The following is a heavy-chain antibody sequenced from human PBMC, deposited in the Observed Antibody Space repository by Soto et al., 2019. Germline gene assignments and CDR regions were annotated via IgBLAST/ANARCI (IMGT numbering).Heavy chain of an antibody. V-gene: IGHV1-18*01. CDR2: ISAYNGNT. CDR1: GYTFTSYG. D-gene: IGHD2-2*01. J-gene: IGHJ4*02. Sequence: ASVKVSCKASGYTFTSYGISWVRQAPGQGLEWMGWISAYNGNTNYAQKLQGRVTMTTDTSTSTAYMELRSLRSDDTAVYYCARDSAAYCSSTSCYDPLFDYWGQGTLVTVSS. CDR3: ARDSAAYCSSTSCYDPLFDY.